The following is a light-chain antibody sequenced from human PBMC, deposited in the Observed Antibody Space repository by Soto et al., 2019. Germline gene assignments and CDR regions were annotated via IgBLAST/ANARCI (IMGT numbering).Light chain of an antibody. V-gene: IGKV2-28*01. J-gene: IGKJ1*01. Sequence: DIVMTQSPLSLPVTPGEPASISCNSSQSLLQRNGYNYLDWYLQKPGQSPQLLIYFGSYRASGVPDRFSGSGSGPDFTLKIRRVEAEDVAIYYCMQAPLPPPTFGQGTKVEIK. CDR3: MQAPLPPPT. CDR1: QSLLQRNGYNY. CDR2: FGS.